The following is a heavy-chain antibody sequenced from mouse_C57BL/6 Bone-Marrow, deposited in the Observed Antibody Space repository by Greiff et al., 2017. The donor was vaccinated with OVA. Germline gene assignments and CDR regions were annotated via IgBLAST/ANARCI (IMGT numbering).Heavy chain of an antibody. Sequence: QVQLQQSGPELVKPGASVKISCKASGYAFSSSWMNWVKQRPGKGLEWIGRIYPGDGDTNYNGKFKGKATLTAEKSSSTAYMQLSSLTSEDSAVYFCARRGSSGQYYYAMDYWGQGTSVTVSS. CDR1: GYAFSSSW. CDR3: ARRGSSGQYYYAMDY. J-gene: IGHJ4*01. D-gene: IGHD3-2*02. V-gene: IGHV1-82*01. CDR2: IYPGDGDT.